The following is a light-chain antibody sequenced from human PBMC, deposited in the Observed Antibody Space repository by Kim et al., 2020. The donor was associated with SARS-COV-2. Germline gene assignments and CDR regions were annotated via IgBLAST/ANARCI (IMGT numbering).Light chain of an antibody. V-gene: IGKV1-39*01. CDR1: QSISSH. CDR2: AAS. CDR3: QQSYISPFT. Sequence: DIQMTQSPSSLSASVGDRVTITCRTSQSISSHLNWYHQKPGRAPKLLISAASTLQGGVPSRFSGSGSETDFTLTISSLQPEEFATYLCQQSYISPFTCGPGTKVDIK. J-gene: IGKJ3*01.